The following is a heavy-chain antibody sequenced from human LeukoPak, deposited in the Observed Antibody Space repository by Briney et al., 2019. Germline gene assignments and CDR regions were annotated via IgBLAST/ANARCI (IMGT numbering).Heavy chain of an antibody. J-gene: IGHJ3*02. V-gene: IGHV3-7*01. CDR1: GFTFSTYW. CDR2: IKEDGSKK. D-gene: IGHD3-22*01. CDR3: ARDRIPTYYYDSSGYQGAFDI. Sequence: GGSLRLSCAASGFTFSTYWMTWVRQAPGKGLEWVANIKEDGSKKYYVDSVRGLFTISRDNAKNSLYLQMNSLRAEDTAVYYCARDRIPTYYYDSSGYQGAFDIWDQGTMVTVSS.